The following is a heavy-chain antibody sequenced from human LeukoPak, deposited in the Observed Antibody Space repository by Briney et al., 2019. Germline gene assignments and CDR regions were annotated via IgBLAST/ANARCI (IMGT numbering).Heavy chain of an antibody. V-gene: IGHV4-59*12. CDR1: GGSISSYY. J-gene: IGHJ5*02. Sequence: SETLSLTCTVSGGSISSYYWSWIRQPPGKGLEWIGYIYYTGSTNYNPSLKSRVTISVDTSKNQFSLKLSSVTAADTAAYYCARRSGFSSGYKFNWFDPWGQGTLVTVSS. D-gene: IGHD3-22*01. CDR3: ARRSGFSSGYKFNWFDP. CDR2: IYYTGST.